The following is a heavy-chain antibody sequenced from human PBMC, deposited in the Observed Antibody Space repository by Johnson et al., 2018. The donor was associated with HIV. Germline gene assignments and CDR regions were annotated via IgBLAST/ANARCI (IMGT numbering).Heavy chain of an antibody. CDR1: GFTFSSFG. V-gene: IGHV3-30*03. Sequence: MQLVESGGGVVQPGRSLRLSCAASGFTFSSFGMHWVRQAPGKGLEWVAVVSDHGRTTYFADSVKGRFTISRDNSKNTLYLQMNNLRPEDTALYYCARSQVAATSEGAFDIWGQGTMVTVSS. J-gene: IGHJ3*02. CDR2: VSDHGRTT. D-gene: IGHD2-15*01. CDR3: ARSQVAATSEGAFDI.